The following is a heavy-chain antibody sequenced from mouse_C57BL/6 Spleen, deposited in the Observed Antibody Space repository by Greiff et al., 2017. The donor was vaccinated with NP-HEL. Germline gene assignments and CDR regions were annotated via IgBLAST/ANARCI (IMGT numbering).Heavy chain of an antibody. CDR2: INPNNGGT. CDR3: ARGGETSFYGG. J-gene: IGHJ2*01. D-gene: IGHD1-1*02. Sequence: EVQLQQPGAELVKPGASVKLSCKASGYTFTSYWMHWVKQSHGKSLEWIGDINPNNGGTSYNQKFKGKATLTVDKSSSTAYMELRSLTSEDSAVYYCARGGETSFYGGWGQGTTLTVSS. CDR1: GYTFTSYW. V-gene: IGHV1-26*01.